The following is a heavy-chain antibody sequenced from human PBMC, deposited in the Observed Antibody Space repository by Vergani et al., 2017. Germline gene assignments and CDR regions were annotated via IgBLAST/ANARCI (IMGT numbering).Heavy chain of an antibody. CDR1: GGSISSSSYY. J-gene: IGHJ3*02. CDR3: ARHTQIITEGAFDI. D-gene: IGHD3-16*01. V-gene: IGHV4-39*07. Sequence: QVQLQESGPGLVKPSETLSLTCTVSGGSISSSSYYWVWIRQPPGKGLEWIWSIYYSGRTYYNQSLKSRVTISVDTSKNQFSLKLSSVTAADTAVYYCARHTQIITEGAFDIWGQGTMVTVSS. CDR2: IYYSGRT.